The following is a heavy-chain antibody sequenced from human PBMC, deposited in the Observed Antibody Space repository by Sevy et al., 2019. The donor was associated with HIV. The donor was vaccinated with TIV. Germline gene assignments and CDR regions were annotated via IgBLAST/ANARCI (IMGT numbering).Heavy chain of an antibody. V-gene: IGHV3-23*01. D-gene: IGHD3-22*01. CDR2: ISGSGTRT. CDR1: GFSFDSYG. CDR3: AKGGGHYDPDEIGYYFYYYNMDV. J-gene: IGHJ6*03. Sequence: GGSLRLSCAVSGFSFDSYGMTWVRQAPGKGLEWVSGISGSGTRTYYADSVKGRFSISRAKSKNRRYLQMNSLRREDTAIYYCAKGGGHYDPDEIGYYFYYYNMDVWGKGTTVTVSS.